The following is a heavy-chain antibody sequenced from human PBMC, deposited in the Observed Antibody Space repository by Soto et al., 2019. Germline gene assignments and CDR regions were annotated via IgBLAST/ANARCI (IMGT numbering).Heavy chain of an antibody. CDR1: GGAISSTGYY. D-gene: IGHD4-4*01. CDR3: ARHFWFGGYSSYVFDY. CDR2: VSYSGST. V-gene: IGHV4-39*01. Sequence: SETLSLTCSVSGGAISSTGYYWGWIRLPPGKGLEWIGSVSYSGSTYYNPSLKSRVTIFLGTSRNQFSLKLSSVTAADTALYYCARHFWFGGYSSYVFDYWGQGTLVTVSS. J-gene: IGHJ4*02.